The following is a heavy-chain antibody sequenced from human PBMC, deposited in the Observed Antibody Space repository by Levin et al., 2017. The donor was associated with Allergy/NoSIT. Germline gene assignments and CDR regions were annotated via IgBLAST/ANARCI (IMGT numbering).Heavy chain of an antibody. D-gene: IGHD2-2*01. CDR3: ARPVVPAADDAFDI. CDR2: IYYSGST. J-gene: IGHJ3*02. Sequence: ASETLSLTCTVSGGSISSYYWSWIRQPPGKGLEWIGYIYYSGSTNYNPSLKSRVTISVDTSKNQFSLKLSSVTAADTAVYYCARPVVPAADDAFDIWGQGTMVTVSS. CDR1: GGSISSYY. V-gene: IGHV4-59*01.